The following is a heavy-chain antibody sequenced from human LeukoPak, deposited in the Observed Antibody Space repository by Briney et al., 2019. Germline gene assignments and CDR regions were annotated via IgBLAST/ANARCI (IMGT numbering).Heavy chain of an antibody. D-gene: IGHD3-22*01. V-gene: IGHV3-15*01. Sequence: KPGGSLRLSCAAFGFTFSNAWMSWVRQAPGKGLEWVGRIKRKTDGGTIDYAAPVKGRFTISRDDSKNTLYLQMNSLKTEDTAVYYCTTGCCDNRGWGQGTLVTVSS. J-gene: IGHJ4*02. CDR1: GFTFSNAW. CDR3: TTGCCDNRG. CDR2: IKRKTDGGTI.